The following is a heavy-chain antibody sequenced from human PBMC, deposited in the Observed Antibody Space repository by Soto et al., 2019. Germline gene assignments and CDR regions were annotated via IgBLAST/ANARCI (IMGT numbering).Heavy chain of an antibody. J-gene: IGHJ4*02. CDR2: LSTYNGDT. Sequence: QVQLVQSGAEVKKPGASVKVSCKASGYTFTSSGISWVRQAPGQGSEWMGWLSTYNGDTNYAQKFQGRVTMTTDTSTSTAYMDLRSLRSDDRAVYYCARTVAGYFDSWGQGTLVTVSS. CDR3: ARTVAGYFDS. V-gene: IGHV1-18*01. CDR1: GYTFTSSG. D-gene: IGHD6-19*01.